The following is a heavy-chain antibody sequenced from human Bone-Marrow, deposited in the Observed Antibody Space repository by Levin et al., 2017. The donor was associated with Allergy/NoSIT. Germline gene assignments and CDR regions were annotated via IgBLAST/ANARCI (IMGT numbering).Heavy chain of an antibody. Sequence: LSLTCAASGFTFDDYAMHWVRQAPGKGLEWVSGINWNSATIGYADSVKGRFTVSRDNAKNSLFLQMNRLTVEDTALYYCTKSRVDIAMHDGCDSWGRGTMVTVSS. CDR3: TKSRVDIAMHDGCDS. CDR2: INWNSATI. CDR1: GFTFDDYA. D-gene: IGHD2-2*01. J-gene: IGHJ3*02. V-gene: IGHV3-9*01.